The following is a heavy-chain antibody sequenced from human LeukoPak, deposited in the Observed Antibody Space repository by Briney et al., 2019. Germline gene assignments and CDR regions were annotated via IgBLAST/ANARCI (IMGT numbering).Heavy chain of an antibody. Sequence: GGSLRLSCAASGFTVSSNYMSWVRQAPGKGLEWVSVIYSGGSTYYADSVKGRFTISRDNSKNTLYLQMNSLRAEDTAVYYCARDLYRIVVVPHYFDYWGQGTLVTVSS. J-gene: IGHJ4*02. CDR1: GFTVSSNY. V-gene: IGHV3-66*01. D-gene: IGHD3-22*01. CDR3: ARDLYRIVVVPHYFDY. CDR2: IYSGGST.